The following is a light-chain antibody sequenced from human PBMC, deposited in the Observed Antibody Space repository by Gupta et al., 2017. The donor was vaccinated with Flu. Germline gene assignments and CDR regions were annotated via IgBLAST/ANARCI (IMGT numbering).Light chain of an antibody. CDR2: GAS. CDR1: QSVSSN. Sequence: IVMTQSPATLSVSPGERATLSCRASQSVSSNLAWYQQKPGQAPRLLIYGASTRATGFPARFSGSGSWTEFTLTISSPQSEDFAVYYCQHENNCPYTFGQGTKLDIK. CDR3: QHENNCPYT. J-gene: IGKJ2*01. V-gene: IGKV3-15*01.